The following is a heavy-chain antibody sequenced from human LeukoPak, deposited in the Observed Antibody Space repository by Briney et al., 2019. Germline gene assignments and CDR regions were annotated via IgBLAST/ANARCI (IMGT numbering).Heavy chain of an antibody. CDR2: INPNNGGT. J-gene: IGHJ4*02. V-gene: IGHV1-2*06. Sequence: ASVKVSCKASGYPFTGCYLHWIRQAPGQGLEYMGRINPNNGGTNYAQKFQGRVTMTRDTSTSTVYMELSSLRSEDTAVYYCARKGGSSGYIDYWGQGTLVTVSS. CDR3: ARKGGSSGYIDY. CDR1: GYPFTGCY. D-gene: IGHD3-22*01.